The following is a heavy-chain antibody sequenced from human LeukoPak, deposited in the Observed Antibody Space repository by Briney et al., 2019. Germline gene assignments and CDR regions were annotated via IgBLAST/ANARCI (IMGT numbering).Heavy chain of an antibody. Sequence: SETLSLTCAVYGGSFSGYYWSWIRQPPGQGLEWIGEINHSGSTNYNPSLKSRVTISVDTSKNQFSLKLSSVTAADTAVYYCARAYYDILTGPDMDVWGKGTTVTVSS. V-gene: IGHV4-34*01. CDR1: GGSFSGYY. D-gene: IGHD3-9*01. CDR2: INHSGST. CDR3: ARAYYDILTGPDMDV. J-gene: IGHJ6*03.